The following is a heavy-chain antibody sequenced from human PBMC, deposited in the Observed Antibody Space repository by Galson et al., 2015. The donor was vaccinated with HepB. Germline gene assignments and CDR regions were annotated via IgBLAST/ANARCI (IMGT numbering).Heavy chain of an antibody. CDR1: GFTFSSYG. D-gene: IGHD3-22*01. Sequence: SLRLSCAASGFTFSSYGMHWVRQAPGKGLEWVAFIRYDGSNTYYADSVKGRFTISRDNSKNTLYLQMNSLRAEDTAVYYCAKDRITMIVGEYYFDYWGQGTLVTVSS. V-gene: IGHV3-30*02. CDR2: IRYDGSNT. CDR3: AKDRITMIVGEYYFDY. J-gene: IGHJ4*02.